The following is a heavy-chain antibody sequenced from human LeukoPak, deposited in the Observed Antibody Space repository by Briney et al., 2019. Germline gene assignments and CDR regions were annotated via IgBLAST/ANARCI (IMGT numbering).Heavy chain of an antibody. CDR1: GGSISSSSYY. J-gene: IGHJ4*02. V-gene: IGHV4-39*01. D-gene: IGHD3-9*01. Sequence: SEILSLTCTVSGGSISSSSYYWGWIRQPPGKGLEWIGSIYYSGSTYYNPSLKSRVTISVDTSKNQFSLKLSSVTAADTAVYYCARVRYFDWLLSGYFDYWGQGTLVTVSS. CDR2: IYYSGST. CDR3: ARVRYFDWLLSGYFDY.